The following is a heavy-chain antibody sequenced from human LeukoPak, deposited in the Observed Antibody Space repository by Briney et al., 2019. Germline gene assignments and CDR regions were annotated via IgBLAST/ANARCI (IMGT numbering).Heavy chain of an antibody. CDR2: IWFDGSNK. V-gene: IGHV3-33*01. CDR3: ARDRETYGANSPFDY. J-gene: IGHJ4*02. CDR1: GFTFSRYG. D-gene: IGHD4-23*01. Sequence: PGGSLRLSCAASGFTFSRYGMHWVRQAPGKGLEWVAVIWFDGSNKYYADSVKGRFTISRDNSKNTLFLQTNSLRAEDTAMYYCARDRETYGANSPFDYWGRGTLVTVSS.